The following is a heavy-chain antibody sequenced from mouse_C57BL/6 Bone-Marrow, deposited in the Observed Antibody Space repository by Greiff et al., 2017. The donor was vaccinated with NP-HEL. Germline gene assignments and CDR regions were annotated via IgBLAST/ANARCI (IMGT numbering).Heavy chain of an antibody. CDR1: GFTFSDYG. V-gene: IGHV5-15*01. Sequence: EVKLMESGGGLVQPGGSLKLSCAASGFTFSDYGMAWVRQAPRKGPEWVAFISNLAYSIYYADTVTGRFTISRENAKNTLYLEMSSLRSEDTAMYYCARHSLFTSSYWYFDVWGTGTTVTVSS. CDR2: ISNLAYSI. J-gene: IGHJ1*03. CDR3: ARHSLFTSSYWYFDV. D-gene: IGHD1-1*01.